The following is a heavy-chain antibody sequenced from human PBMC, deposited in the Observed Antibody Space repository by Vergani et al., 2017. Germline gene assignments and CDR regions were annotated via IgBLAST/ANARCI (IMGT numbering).Heavy chain of an antibody. Sequence: QVQLVQSGAEVKKPRSSVKVSCKASGGTFSSYAISWVRQAPGQGLEWMGGIIPIFGTANYAQKFQGRVTITADESTSTAYMELSSLRSEDTAVYFCARELGYCSSTSCFRPYYYYGMDVWGQGP. V-gene: IGHV1-69*12. CDR3: ARELGYCSSTSCFRPYYYYGMDV. J-gene: IGHJ6*02. CDR1: GGTFSSYA. D-gene: IGHD2-2*01. CDR2: IIPIFGTA.